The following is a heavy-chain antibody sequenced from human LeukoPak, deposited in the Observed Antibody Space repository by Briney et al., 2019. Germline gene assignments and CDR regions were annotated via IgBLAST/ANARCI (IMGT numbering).Heavy chain of an antibody. Sequence: PSETLSLTCTVSGGSISSYYWSWIRQPPGKGLEWIGYIYYSGSTNYNPSLKSRVTISVDTSKNQFSLKLSSVTAADTAVYYCAREAAAGSSGEMVDYWGQGTLVTVSS. CDR1: GGSISSYY. J-gene: IGHJ4*02. CDR3: AREAAAGSSGEMVDY. CDR2: IYYSGST. V-gene: IGHV4-59*01. D-gene: IGHD6-13*01.